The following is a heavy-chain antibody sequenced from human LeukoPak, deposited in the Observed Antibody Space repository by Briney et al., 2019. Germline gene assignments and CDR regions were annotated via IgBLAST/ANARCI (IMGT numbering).Heavy chain of an antibody. D-gene: IGHD2-2*01. V-gene: IGHV4-34*01. CDR1: GGSFSSYY. Sequence: SETLSLTCAVYGGSFSSYYWNWIRQPPGKGLEWIGEINHSGRTNYNPSLKSRVTISVDTSKNQFSLKLSSVTAADTAVYYCARRRKVVPAAIRINWFDPWGQGTLVTVSS. CDR2: INHSGRT. CDR3: ARRRKVVPAAIRINWFDP. J-gene: IGHJ5*02.